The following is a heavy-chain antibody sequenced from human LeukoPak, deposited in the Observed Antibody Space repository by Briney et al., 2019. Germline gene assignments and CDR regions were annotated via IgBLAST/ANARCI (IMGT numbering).Heavy chain of an antibody. CDR3: ARGQGDPGYDY. J-gene: IGHJ4*02. V-gene: IGHV4-59*01. D-gene: IGHD2-21*02. Sequence: PSETLSLTCTVSGGSISSYYWSWIRQPPGKGLEWIGYIYYSGSTNYNPSLKSRVTISVDTSKNQFSLKLSSVTAADTAVYYCARGQGDPGYDYWGQGTLVTVSS. CDR1: GGSISSYY. CDR2: IYYSGST.